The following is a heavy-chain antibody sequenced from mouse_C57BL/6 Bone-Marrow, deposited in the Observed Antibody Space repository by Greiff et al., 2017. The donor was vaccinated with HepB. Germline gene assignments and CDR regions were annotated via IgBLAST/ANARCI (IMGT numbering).Heavy chain of an antibody. V-gene: IGHV1-26*01. CDR3: AREGLGYYFDY. J-gene: IGHJ2*01. CDR1: GYTFTDYY. D-gene: IGHD3-3*01. Sequence: EVQLQQSGPELVKPGASVKISCKASGYTFTDYYMNWVKQSHGKSLEWIGDINPNNGGTSYNQKFKGKATLTVDKSSSTAYMELRSLTSEDSAVYYCAREGLGYYFDYWGRGTTLTVSA. CDR2: INPNNGGT.